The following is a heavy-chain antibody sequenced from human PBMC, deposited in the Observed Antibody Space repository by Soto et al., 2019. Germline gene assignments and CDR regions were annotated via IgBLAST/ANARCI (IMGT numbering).Heavy chain of an antibody. CDR3: AKDPLEGGWAARPGSWFDP. CDR2: IYYSGDT. D-gene: IGHD6-6*01. V-gene: IGHV4-39*07. Sequence: SETLSLTCTASGGSISTSSYYWGWIRQPPEKGLDWIGSIYYSGDTYYNPSLRGRVTMSLDTSKNQISLKLTSVTAADTAVYYCAKDPLEGGWAARPGSWFDPWGLGTLVTVSS. CDR1: GGSISTSSYY. J-gene: IGHJ5*02.